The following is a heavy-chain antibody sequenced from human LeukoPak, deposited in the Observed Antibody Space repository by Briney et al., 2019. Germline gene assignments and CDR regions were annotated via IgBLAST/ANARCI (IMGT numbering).Heavy chain of an antibody. CDR2: ISYSGST. CDR3: AREVGYQLLGVNNWFDP. J-gene: IGHJ5*02. V-gene: IGHV4-39*02. Sequence: RASETLSLTCTVSGGSTSSTNYYWGWIRQPPGKDLEWIGSISYSGSTYYNPSLKSRVTISEDTSKKQFSLKLSSVTAAETAVYYCAREVGYQLLGVNNWFDPWGQGTLVTVSS. CDR1: GGSTSSTNYY. D-gene: IGHD2-2*01.